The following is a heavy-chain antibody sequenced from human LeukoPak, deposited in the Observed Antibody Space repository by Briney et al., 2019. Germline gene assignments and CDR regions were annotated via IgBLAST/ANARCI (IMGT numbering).Heavy chain of an antibody. V-gene: IGHV3-7*03. CDR2: INQDGSEE. Sequence: PGGSLRLSCAASGFTFSHYWMTWVRQAPGKGLEWVANINQDGSEEFYVDSLKGRFTISRDSAKNSLYLQINSLRADDTAIYYCARDSGRFYIDYWGQGTLVTVSS. J-gene: IGHJ4*02. CDR3: ARDSGRFYIDY. D-gene: IGHD1-26*01. CDR1: GFTFSHYW.